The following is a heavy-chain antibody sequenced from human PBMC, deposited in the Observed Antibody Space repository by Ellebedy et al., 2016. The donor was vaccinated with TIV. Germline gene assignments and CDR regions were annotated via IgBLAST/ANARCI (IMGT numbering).Heavy chain of an antibody. J-gene: IGHJ5*02. CDR3: TRLSWYSITIFEPGRGWFDP. CDR1: GYTFNNYA. D-gene: IGHD3-3*01. Sequence: ASVKVSXXASGYTFNNYALHWVRQGPGQGLEWMGWISPHNGNTKYTQRFEGRVTMTTDTSTSTAYMELRSLRSDDTAIYYCTRLSWYSITIFEPGRGWFDPWGQGTPVTVSS. V-gene: IGHV1-18*01. CDR2: ISPHNGNT.